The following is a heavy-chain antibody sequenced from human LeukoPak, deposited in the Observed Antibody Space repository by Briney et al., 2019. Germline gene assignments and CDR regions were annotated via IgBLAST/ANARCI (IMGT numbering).Heavy chain of an antibody. CDR3: ARDRAGGYSGYDPIFDY. CDR1: GGSISSSNW. D-gene: IGHD5-12*01. Sequence: SGTLSLTCAVSGGSISSSNWWSWVRQPPGKGLEWIGEIYHSGSTNYNPSLKSRVTISVDRSKNQFSLKLSSVTAADTAVYYCARDRAGGYSGYDPIFDYWGQGTLVTVSS. V-gene: IGHV4-4*02. J-gene: IGHJ4*02. CDR2: IYHSGST.